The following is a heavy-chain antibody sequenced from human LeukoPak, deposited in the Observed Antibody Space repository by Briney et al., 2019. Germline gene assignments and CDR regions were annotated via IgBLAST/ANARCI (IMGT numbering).Heavy chain of an antibody. CDR2: IKEDGSEK. Sequence: TGGSLRLSCAASGLTFSMYWMSWVRQAPGRGLEWVADIKEDGSEKNYVDSVKGRFTISRDNAKNSVYLQLNSLRAEDTAVYYCARDRSYCSGGSCSGHSDYWGQGTLVTVSS. CDR1: GLTFSMYW. D-gene: IGHD2-15*01. J-gene: IGHJ4*02. CDR3: ARDRSYCSGGSCSGHSDY. V-gene: IGHV3-7*01.